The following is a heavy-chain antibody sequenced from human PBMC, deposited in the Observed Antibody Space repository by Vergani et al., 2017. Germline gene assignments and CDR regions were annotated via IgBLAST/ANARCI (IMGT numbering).Heavy chain of an antibody. CDR1: GITFWKFG. V-gene: IGHV3-21*01. J-gene: IGHJ3*01. CDR2: ISGNNDDV. Sequence: EVDLVESGGGLAQPGGSLRLSCEASGITFWKFGMHWVRQGPGKGLEWVSSISGNNDDVYYADSVKGRFTISRDNAKNSLYLDMSSLRAEDTAVYYCVRDARVSRTWGQGTLVAVSS. CDR3: VRDARVSRT.